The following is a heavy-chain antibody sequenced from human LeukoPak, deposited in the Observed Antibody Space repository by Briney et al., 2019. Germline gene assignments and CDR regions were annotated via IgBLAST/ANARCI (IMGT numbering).Heavy chain of an antibody. CDR1: EYTFTGYY. J-gene: IGHJ4*02. D-gene: IGHD5-12*01. Sequence: ASVKVSCKASEYTFTGYYMHWVRQAPGQGLEWMGWINPNSGGTNYARKFQGRVTMTRDTSISTAYMDLSRLRSDDTAVYYCARGGCSGYSYYFDYWGQGTLVTVSS. CDR3: ARGGCSGYSYYFDY. CDR2: INPNSGGT. V-gene: IGHV1-2*07.